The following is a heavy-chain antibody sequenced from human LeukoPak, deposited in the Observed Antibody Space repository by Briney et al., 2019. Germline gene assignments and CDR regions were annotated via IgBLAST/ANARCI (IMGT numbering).Heavy chain of an antibody. Sequence: SETLSLTCTVSGGSISSSSYYWGWIRQPPGKGLEGIGSIYYSGSTYYNPSLKSRVTISVDTSKNQFSLKLSSVTAADTAVYYCARQVGSGVAARGRLPKIFDYWGQGTLVTVSS. D-gene: IGHD6-6*01. V-gene: IGHV4-39*01. CDR1: GGSISSSSYY. CDR3: ARQVGSGVAARGRLPKIFDY. J-gene: IGHJ4*02. CDR2: IYYSGST.